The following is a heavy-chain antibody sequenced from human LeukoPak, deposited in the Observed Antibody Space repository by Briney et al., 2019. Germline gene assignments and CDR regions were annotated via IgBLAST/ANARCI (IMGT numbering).Heavy chain of an antibody. V-gene: IGHV3-21*01. CDR2: ISSSSSYI. CDR1: GFTFSSYS. J-gene: IGHJ4*02. D-gene: IGHD3-10*01. CDR3: ARDLSLSGSYSYYFDY. Sequence: GGSLRLSCAASGFTFSSYSMNWVRQAPGKGLEWVSSISSSSSYIYYADSVKGRFTISRDNSKNTLYLQMNSLRAEDTAVYYCARDLSLSGSYSYYFDYWGQGTLVTVSS.